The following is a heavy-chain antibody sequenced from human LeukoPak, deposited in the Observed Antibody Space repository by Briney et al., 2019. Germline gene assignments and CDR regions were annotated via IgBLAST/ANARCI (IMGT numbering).Heavy chain of an antibody. CDR2: ISHSGST. V-gene: IGHV4-30-2*01. CDR1: GGSISSGGYY. D-gene: IGHD5-12*01. CDR3: ARGGYSGYDPIDY. J-gene: IGHJ4*02. Sequence: SETLSLTCTVSGGSISSGGYYWSWIRQHPGKGLEWIGYISHSGSTYYNPSLKSRVTISVDRSKNQFSLKLSSVTAADTAMYYCARGGYSGYDPIDYWGQGTLVTVSS.